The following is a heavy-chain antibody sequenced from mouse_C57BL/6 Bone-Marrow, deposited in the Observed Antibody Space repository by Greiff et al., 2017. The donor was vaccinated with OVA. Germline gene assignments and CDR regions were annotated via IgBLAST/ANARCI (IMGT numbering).Heavy chain of an antibody. V-gene: IGHV5-9*01. D-gene: IGHD3-1*01. J-gene: IGHJ1*03. Sequence: EVQRVESGGGLVKPGGSLKLSCAASGFTFSSYTMSWVHQTPEQRLEWVATISGGGGNTYYPDSVKGRFTISRDNAKNTLYLQMSRLRSEDTALYYCARRGSGYWYFDVWGTGTTVTVSS. CDR2: ISGGGGNT. CDR1: GFTFSSYT. CDR3: ARRGSGYWYFDV.